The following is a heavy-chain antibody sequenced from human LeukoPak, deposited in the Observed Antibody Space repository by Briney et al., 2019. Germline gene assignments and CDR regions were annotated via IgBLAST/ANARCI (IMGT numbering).Heavy chain of an antibody. Sequence: PGGSLRLSCAASGFIFNDYGMSWVRHGPGKGLEWVSGINWNGGTTRYADSVRGRFTISRDNTKNSLYLQMNSLRAEDTALYYCARDKHYYDSSNYVWGQGTLVTVSS. CDR2: INWNGGTT. CDR3: ARDKHYYDSSNYV. J-gene: IGHJ4*02. CDR1: GFIFNDYG. V-gene: IGHV3-20*04. D-gene: IGHD3-22*01.